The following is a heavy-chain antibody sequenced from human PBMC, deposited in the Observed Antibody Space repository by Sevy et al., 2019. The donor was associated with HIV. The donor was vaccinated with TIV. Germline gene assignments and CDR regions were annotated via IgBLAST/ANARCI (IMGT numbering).Heavy chain of an antibody. Sequence: GGSLRLSCAASGFSFSSYGMHWVRQAPGKGLEWMSYIQYDGSNKDYADSVKGRFTISRDNSKNTLYLEMNSLRVEDTAVFYCVKEGGGEGGDHWGQGTLVTVSS. CDR3: VKEGGGEGGDH. CDR2: IQYDGSNK. V-gene: IGHV3-30*02. J-gene: IGHJ4*02. CDR1: GFSFSSYG. D-gene: IGHD2-21*01.